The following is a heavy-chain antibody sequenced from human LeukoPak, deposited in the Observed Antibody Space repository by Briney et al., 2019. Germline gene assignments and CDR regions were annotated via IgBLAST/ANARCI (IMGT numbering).Heavy chain of an antibody. CDR2: ISSSSSYI. CDR1: GFTFSSYS. Sequence: GGSLRLSCAASGFTFSSYSMNWVRQAPGKGLEWVSSISSSSSYIYYADSVKGRFTISRDNAKNSLYLQMNSLRAEDTAVYYCARQSGTYDAFDIWGQGTMVTVSS. CDR3: ARQSGTYDAFDI. V-gene: IGHV3-21*01. D-gene: IGHD1-26*01. J-gene: IGHJ3*02.